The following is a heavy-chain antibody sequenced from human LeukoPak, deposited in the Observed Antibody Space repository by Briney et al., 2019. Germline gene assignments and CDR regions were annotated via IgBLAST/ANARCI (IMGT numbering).Heavy chain of an antibody. CDR1: GFTVGSNY. Sequence: PGGSLRLSCAASGFTVGSNYMSWVRQAPGKGLEWVSVIYSGGSTYYADSVKGRFTISRHNSKNTLYLQMNSLRAEDTAVYYCARGPLTTVTTPYYYYGMDVWGQGTTVTVSS. J-gene: IGHJ6*02. CDR2: IYSGGST. CDR3: ARGPLTTVTTPYYYYGMDV. V-gene: IGHV3-53*04. D-gene: IGHD4-17*01.